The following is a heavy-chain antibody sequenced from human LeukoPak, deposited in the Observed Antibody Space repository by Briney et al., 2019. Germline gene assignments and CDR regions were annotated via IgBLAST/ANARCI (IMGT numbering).Heavy chain of an antibody. CDR1: GFTFSRYW. J-gene: IGHJ4*02. D-gene: IGHD1-1*01. CDR2: IKEDGSEN. CDR3: ARQRYSDY. V-gene: IGHV3-7*01. Sequence: GGSLRLSCAASGFTFSRYWMTWVRQAPGKGLGWVANIKEDGSENSYVESVKGRFTISRDNAKNSLYLQLNSLRPEDTAVYFCARQRYSDYWGQGTLVTVSS.